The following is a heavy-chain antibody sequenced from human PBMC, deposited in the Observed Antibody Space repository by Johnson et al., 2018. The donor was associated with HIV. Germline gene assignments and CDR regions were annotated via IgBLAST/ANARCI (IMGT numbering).Heavy chain of an antibody. CDR1: GFTFSDYY. J-gene: IGHJ3*02. V-gene: IGHV3-11*04. CDR3: ARDRPSGWPDAFDI. Sequence: QVQLVESGGGLVKPGGSLRLSCAASGFTFSDYYMSWIRQAPGKGLEWVSYISGSGSTIYYADSVKGRFTISRDNAKNSLYLQMNSLRPEDTAVYYCARDRPSGWPDAFDIWGQGTMVTVSS. CDR2: ISGSGSTI. D-gene: IGHD6-19*01.